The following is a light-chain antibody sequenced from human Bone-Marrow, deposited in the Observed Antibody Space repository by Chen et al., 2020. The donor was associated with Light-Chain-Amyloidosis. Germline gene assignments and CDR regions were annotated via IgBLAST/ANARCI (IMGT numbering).Light chain of an antibody. V-gene: IGLV6-57*01. CDR2: EDD. Sequence: FILTQPHSVSESPGTTVITPCPSSSGNIATNYVQWYQQRPGSSPTTVIYEDDQRPSGVPDRFSGCIDRASNSASLTISGLKAEDEADYYCQSYQGSSQGVFGGGTKLTVL. CDR1: SGNIATNY. J-gene: IGLJ3*02. CDR3: QSYQGSSQGV.